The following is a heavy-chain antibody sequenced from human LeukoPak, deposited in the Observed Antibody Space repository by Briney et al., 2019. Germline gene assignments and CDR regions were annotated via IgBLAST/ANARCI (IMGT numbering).Heavy chain of an antibody. D-gene: IGHD3-3*01. Sequence: SETLSLTCTVSGGSISSGGYYWNWIRQPPGKGLEWIGYIYHSGSTYYNPSLKSRVTISVDRSKNQFSLKLSSVTAADTAVYYCARGPYDFWSGYYTYWGQGTLVTVSS. CDR2: IYHSGST. V-gene: IGHV4-30-2*01. CDR1: GGSISSGGYY. J-gene: IGHJ4*02. CDR3: ARGPYDFWSGYYTY.